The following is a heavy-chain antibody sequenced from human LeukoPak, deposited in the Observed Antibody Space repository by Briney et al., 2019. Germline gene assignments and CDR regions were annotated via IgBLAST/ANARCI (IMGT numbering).Heavy chain of an antibody. D-gene: IGHD5-12*01. J-gene: IGHJ4*02. V-gene: IGHV3-66*01. Sequence: GGSLRLSCAASGFTINNNYMSWVRQAPGKGLEWVSVIYSGSSTYYADSVRGRFTISRDNSKNTLLLQMNSLRVEDTAMYYCASRGCSGYDPGREFDYWGQGTLVTVSS. CDR3: ASRGCSGYDPGREFDY. CDR2: IYSGSST. CDR1: GFTINNNY.